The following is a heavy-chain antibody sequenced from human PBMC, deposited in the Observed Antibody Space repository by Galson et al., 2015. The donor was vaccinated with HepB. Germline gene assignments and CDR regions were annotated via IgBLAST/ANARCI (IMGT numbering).Heavy chain of an antibody. D-gene: IGHD3-16*01. V-gene: IGHV3-33*01. CDR3: ASHLVRLGELSLDYYRMDV. J-gene: IGHJ6*02. Sequence: SLRLSCAASGFTFSSYGMHWVRQAPGKGLEWVAVIRYDGSNKYYADSVKGRFTISRDNSKNTLYLQMNSLRAEDTAVYYCASHLVRLGELSLDYYRMDVWGQGTTVTVSS. CDR2: IRYDGSNK. CDR1: GFTFSSYG.